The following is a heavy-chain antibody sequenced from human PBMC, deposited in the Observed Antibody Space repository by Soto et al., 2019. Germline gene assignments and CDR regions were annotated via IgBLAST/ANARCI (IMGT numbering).Heavy chain of an antibody. J-gene: IGHJ6*03. CDR1: GYTFTSYD. Sequence: ASVKVSCKASGYTFTSYDINWVRQATGQGLEWMGWMNPNSGNTNYAQKLQGRVTMTTNTSTSTAYMELRSLRSDDTAVYYCASVRADIVVVPAAMGDYYYYYMDVWGKGTTVTVSS. D-gene: IGHD2-2*01. V-gene: IGHV1-8*01. CDR2: MNPNSGNT. CDR3: ASVRADIVVVPAAMGDYYYYYMDV.